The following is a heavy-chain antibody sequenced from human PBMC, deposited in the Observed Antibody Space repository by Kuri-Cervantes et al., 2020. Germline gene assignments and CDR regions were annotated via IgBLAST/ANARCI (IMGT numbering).Heavy chain of an antibody. V-gene: IGHV1-2*02. Sequence: ASVKVSCKVSGYTFTDYYMHWVRQAPGQGPEWMGWINLNSGDTKYAQKFQGRVTMTRDTSITTAYMELSRLRSDDTAVYYCARGLTPTPQFNYYYYLDVWGTGTTVTVSS. CDR3: ARGLTPTPQFNYYYYLDV. CDR1: GYTFTDYY. J-gene: IGHJ6*03. CDR2: INLNSGDT. D-gene: IGHD2-15*01.